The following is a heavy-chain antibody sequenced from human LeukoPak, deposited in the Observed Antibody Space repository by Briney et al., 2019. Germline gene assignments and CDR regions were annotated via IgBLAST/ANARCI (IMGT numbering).Heavy chain of an antibody. V-gene: IGHV4-59*01. D-gene: IGHD4-17*01. Sequence: SETLSLTCTVSNDSFISYYWSWIRQPPGKGLEWIGYIYYSGYTNYNPSLKSRVAISVDTSKHQFSLKLSSVTAADTAVYYCARDFAVTTAYYYGVDVWGQGITVTVSS. CDR1: NDSFISYY. J-gene: IGHJ6*02. CDR3: ARDFAVTTAYYYGVDV. CDR2: IYYSGYT.